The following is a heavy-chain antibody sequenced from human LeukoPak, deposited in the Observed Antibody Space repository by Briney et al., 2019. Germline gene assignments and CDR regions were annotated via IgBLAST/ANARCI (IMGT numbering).Heavy chain of an antibody. D-gene: IGHD2-21*02. V-gene: IGHV1-18*01. CDR2: ISAYNGNT. CDR1: GYTFTSYG. CDR3: ARDLGWPAHIVVVTAIPFDY. J-gene: IGHJ4*02. Sequence: AASVKVSCKASGYTFTSYGISWVRQAPGQGLEWMGWISAYNGNTNYAQKLQGRVTMTTDTSTSTAYMELRSLRSDDTAVYYCARDLGWPAHIVVVTAIPFDYWGQGTLVTVSS.